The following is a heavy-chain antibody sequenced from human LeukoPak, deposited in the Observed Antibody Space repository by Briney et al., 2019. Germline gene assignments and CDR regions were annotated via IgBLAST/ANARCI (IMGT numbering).Heavy chain of an antibody. D-gene: IGHD2-2*02. CDR3: AKIQYPPSPGVDY. CDR2: IRGSGDGT. CDR1: GFTLRSYA. J-gene: IGHJ4*02. V-gene: IGHV3-23*01. Sequence: PGGSLRLSYAASGFTLRSYAMNWVRQAPGKGLEWGSGIRGSGDGTYYADSVKGRFTISRDNSKNTVYLQMNSLRAEDTAVYYCAKIQYPPSPGVDYWGQGTLVTVSS.